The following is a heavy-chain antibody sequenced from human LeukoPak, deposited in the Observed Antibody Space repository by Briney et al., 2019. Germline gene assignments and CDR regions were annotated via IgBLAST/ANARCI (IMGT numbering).Heavy chain of an antibody. J-gene: IGHJ4*02. CDR1: GFIFTVYW. CDR3: ARSRGDF. Sequence: GGSLRLSCAASGFIFTVYWVNWVRQAPGGGLEWLASVKGNGSATTYVDSVKGRFTITRNNAKNSPYLQMNSLRADDTALNYVARSRGDFWGQGTLVTVSS. CDR2: VKGNGSAT. V-gene: IGHV3-7*01.